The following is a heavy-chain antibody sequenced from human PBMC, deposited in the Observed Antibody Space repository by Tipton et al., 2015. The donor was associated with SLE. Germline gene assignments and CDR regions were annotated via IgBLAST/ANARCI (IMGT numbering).Heavy chain of an antibody. CDR2: IYSGGST. D-gene: IGHD4-17*01. Sequence: GSLRLSCAASGFTVSSNYMSWVRQAPGKGLEWVSVIYSGGSTYYADSVKGRFTISRDNSKNTLYLQMNSLRAEDTAVYYCARDHGGGTVTGAFDIWGQGTMVTVSS. CDR1: GFTVSSNY. CDR3: ARDHGGGTVTGAFDI. V-gene: IGHV3-66*02. J-gene: IGHJ3*02.